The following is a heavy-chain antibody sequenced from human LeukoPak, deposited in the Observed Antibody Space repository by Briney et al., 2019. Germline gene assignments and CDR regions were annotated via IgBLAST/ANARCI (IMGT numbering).Heavy chain of an antibody. J-gene: IGHJ4*02. CDR1: GFTFSSYV. D-gene: IGHD1-26*01. Sequence: EGSLRLSCAASGFTFSSYVMNWVRQAPGKGLEWVANIKQDGSEKNYVDSVKGRFTISRDNAKNTVYLQMNSLRADDRAVYYCATNTGTDLLDYWGQGTLVTVSS. V-gene: IGHV3-7*01. CDR2: IKQDGSEK. CDR3: ATNTGTDLLDY.